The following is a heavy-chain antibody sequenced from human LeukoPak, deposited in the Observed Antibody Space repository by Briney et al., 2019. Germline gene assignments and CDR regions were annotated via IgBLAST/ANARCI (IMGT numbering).Heavy chain of an antibody. V-gene: IGHV3-30*04. CDR3: ANDGAYYDINTYAFDI. D-gene: IGHD3-22*01. J-gene: IGHJ3*02. Sequence: GGSLRLSCAASGFTFSSYAMHWVRQAPGKGLEWVAVISYDGSNEYYADSVKGRFTISRDNSKNTLYLQMNSLRAEDTAVYYCANDGAYYDINTYAFDIWGQGTMVTVSS. CDR1: GFTFSSYA. CDR2: ISYDGSNE.